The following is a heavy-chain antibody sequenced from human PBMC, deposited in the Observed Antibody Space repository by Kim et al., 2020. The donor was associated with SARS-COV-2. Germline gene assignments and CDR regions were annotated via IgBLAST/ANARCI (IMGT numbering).Heavy chain of an antibody. CDR3: AGGPGYSSGWYGARNWFDP. Sequence: SETLSLTCAVYGGSFSGYYWSWIRQPPGKGLEWIGEINHSGSTNYNPSLKSRVTISVDTSKNQFSLKLRSVTAADAAVYYCAGGPGYSSGWYGARNWFDPWGQGTLVTVSS. J-gene: IGHJ5*02. D-gene: IGHD6-13*01. CDR2: INHSGST. V-gene: IGHV4-34*01. CDR1: GGSFSGYY.